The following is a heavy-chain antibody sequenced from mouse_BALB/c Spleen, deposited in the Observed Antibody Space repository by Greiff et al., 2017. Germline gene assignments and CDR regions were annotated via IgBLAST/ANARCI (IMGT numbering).Heavy chain of an antibody. V-gene: IGHV2-6-7*01. D-gene: IGHD2-3*01. J-gene: IGHJ4*01. CDR3: AREDDGYLFFYAMDY. CDR2: IWGDGST. CDR1: GFSLTGYG. Sequence: VKLVESGPGLVAPSQSLSITCTVSGFSLTGYGVNWVRQPPGKGLEWLGMIWGDGSTDYNSALKSRLSISKDNSKSQVFLKMNSLQTDDTARYYCAREDDGYLFFYAMDYWGQGTSVTVSS.